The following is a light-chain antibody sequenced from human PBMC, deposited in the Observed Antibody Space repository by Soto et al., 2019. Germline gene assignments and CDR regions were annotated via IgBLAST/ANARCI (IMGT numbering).Light chain of an antibody. J-gene: IGKJ4*01. CDR1: QSVGNH. Sequence: EIVLTQSPDTLFLSPGERATLSCRASQSVGNHLAWYQQKPGQAPGLLVYDAWNRATGIPARFSGRGSGTDFTLVISSLEPEDSAVYYCQHRDDWPPGATFGGGTKVDIK. CDR2: DAW. CDR3: QHRDDWPPGAT. V-gene: IGKV3-11*01.